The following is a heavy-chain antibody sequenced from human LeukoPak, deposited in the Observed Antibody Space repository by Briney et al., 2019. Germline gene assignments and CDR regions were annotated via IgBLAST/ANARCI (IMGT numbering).Heavy chain of an antibody. D-gene: IGHD5-12*01. CDR2: IDPSDSYT. Sequence: GESLRISCKGSGYSFPSYWITWVRQMPGKGLEWMGRIDPSDSYTNYSPSFQGHITISADKSISTAYLQWSSLKASDTAMYYCARSCSGYDYLDYWGQGTLVTVSS. CDR1: GYSFPSYW. V-gene: IGHV5-10-1*01. J-gene: IGHJ4*02. CDR3: ARSCSGYDYLDY.